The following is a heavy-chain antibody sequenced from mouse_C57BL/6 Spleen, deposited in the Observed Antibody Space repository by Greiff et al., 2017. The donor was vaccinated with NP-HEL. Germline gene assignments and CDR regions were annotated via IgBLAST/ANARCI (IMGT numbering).Heavy chain of an antibody. D-gene: IGHD2-4*01. CDR1: GYTFTDYE. J-gene: IGHJ3*01. CDR2: IDPETGGT. V-gene: IGHV1-15*01. CDR3: TRRDDYDWFAY. Sequence: VQGVESGAELVRPGASVTLSCKASGYTFTDYEMHWVKQTPVHGLEWIGAIDPETGGTAYNQKFKGKAILTADKSSSTAYMELRSLTSEDSAVYYCTRRDDYDWFAYWGQGTLVTVSA.